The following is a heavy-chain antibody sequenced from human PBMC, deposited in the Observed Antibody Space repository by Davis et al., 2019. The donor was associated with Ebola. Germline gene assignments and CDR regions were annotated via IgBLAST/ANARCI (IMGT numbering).Heavy chain of an antibody. CDR3: AKDTPPYYDFWSGYFGY. V-gene: IGHV3-23*01. D-gene: IGHD3-3*01. Sequence: GESLKISCAASGFTFSSYGMHWVRQAPGKGLEWVSAISGSGGSTYYADSVKGRFTISRDNSKNTLYLQMNSLRAEDTAVYYCAKDTPPYYDFWSGYFGYWGQGTLVTVSS. CDR2: ISGSGGST. CDR1: GFTFSSYG. J-gene: IGHJ4*02.